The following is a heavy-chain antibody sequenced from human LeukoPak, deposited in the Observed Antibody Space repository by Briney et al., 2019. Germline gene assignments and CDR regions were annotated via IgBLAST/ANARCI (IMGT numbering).Heavy chain of an antibody. Sequence: SETLSLTCTASGGSISSYYWSWIRQPPGKGLEWIGYIYYSGSTNYNPSLKSRVTISVDTSKNQFSLKLSSVTAADTAVYYCARSGLSTALGNWGQGTLVTVSS. V-gene: IGHV4-59*01. J-gene: IGHJ4*02. CDR2: IYYSGST. CDR3: ARSGLSTALGN. D-gene: IGHD3-16*01. CDR1: GGSISSYY.